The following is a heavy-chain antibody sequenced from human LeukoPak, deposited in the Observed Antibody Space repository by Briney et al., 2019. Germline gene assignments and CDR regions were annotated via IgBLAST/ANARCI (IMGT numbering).Heavy chain of an antibody. J-gene: IGHJ4*02. CDR1: GGSISSYY. D-gene: IGHD2-15*01. CDR2: IYPSGSI. V-gene: IGHV4-4*07. CDR3: ARTSPRAATFDS. Sequence: SETLSLTCSVSGGSISSYYWSWIRQPAGKGLEWIGRIYPSGSINYNPSFKSRVTMSVDTSKNQFSLKLSSVTAADTAVYYCARTSPRAATFDSWGQGTLVTVSS.